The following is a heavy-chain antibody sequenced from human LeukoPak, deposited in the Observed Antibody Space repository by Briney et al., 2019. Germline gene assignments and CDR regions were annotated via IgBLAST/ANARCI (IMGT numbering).Heavy chain of an antibody. D-gene: IGHD6-19*01. CDR3: ARVTQQWPHYYFDY. Sequence: PGRSLRLSCAASGFTFDDYAMHWVRQAPGKGLEWVSGISWNSGSIGYADSVKGRFTISRDNAKNSLYLQMNSLRAEDTAVHYCARVTQQWPHYYFDYWGQGPLVTVSS. V-gene: IGHV3-9*01. CDR1: GFTFDDYA. J-gene: IGHJ4*02. CDR2: ISWNSGSI.